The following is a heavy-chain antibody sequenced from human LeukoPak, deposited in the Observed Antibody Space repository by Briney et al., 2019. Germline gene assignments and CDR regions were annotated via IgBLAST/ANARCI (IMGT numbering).Heavy chain of an antibody. J-gene: IGHJ4*02. V-gene: IGHV3-23*01. CDR1: GFTFSSYA. D-gene: IGHD2-15*01. Sequence: GESLRLSCAASGFTFSSYAMIWVRQAPGKGLEWVSVIAGSGGSTDYADSVKGRFTTSRDNSKNTLYLQMSSLRAEDTAVYYCAKGTLGYCSGGSCYSGYWGQGTLVTVSS. CDR2: IAGSGGST. CDR3: AKGTLGYCSGGSCYSGY.